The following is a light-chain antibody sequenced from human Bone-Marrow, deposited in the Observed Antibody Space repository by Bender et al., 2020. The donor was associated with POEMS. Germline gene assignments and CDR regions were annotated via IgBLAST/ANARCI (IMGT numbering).Light chain of an antibody. V-gene: IGLV2-14*01. CDR3: QSHDISLSGSDV. J-gene: IGLJ1*01. CDR1: YTDVGAYDY. Sequence: QSALTQPASVSGSPGQSITFSCTGTYTDVGAYDYVSWYQQHPGKAPKLVIYDVSNRPSGVSDRFSGSKSGNTASLTISGLQPEDEADYYCQSHDISLSGSDVFGTGTRVTVL. CDR2: DVS.